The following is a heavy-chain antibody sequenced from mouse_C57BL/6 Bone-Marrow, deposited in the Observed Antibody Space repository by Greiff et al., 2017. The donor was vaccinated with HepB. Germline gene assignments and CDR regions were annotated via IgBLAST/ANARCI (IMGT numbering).Heavy chain of an antibody. D-gene: IGHD1-1*01. CDR2: IYPRSGNT. CDR1: GYTFTSYG. V-gene: IGHV1-81*01. CDR3: ARSGDGSSYRYFDV. J-gene: IGHJ1*03. Sequence: VQLQQSGAELARPGASVKLSCKASGYTFTSYGISWVKQRTGQGLEWIGEIYPRSGNTYYNEKFKGKATLTADKSSSTAYMELRSLTSEDSAVYFCARSGDGSSYRYFDVWGTGTTVTVSS.